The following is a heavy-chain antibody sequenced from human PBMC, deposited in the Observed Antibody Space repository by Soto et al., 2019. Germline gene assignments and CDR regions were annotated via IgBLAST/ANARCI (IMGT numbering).Heavy chain of an antibody. J-gene: IGHJ5*02. CDR3: ARGGTTVTTSWFDP. Sequence: ASVKVSCKASGYTFTSSYMHWVRQAPGQGLEWVGLITPNGGSTSYAQKFQGRVTMTRDTSTSTVYMELSSLRSEDTAVYYCARGGTTVTTSWFDPWGQGTLVTVSS. CDR2: ITPNGGST. D-gene: IGHD4-17*01. V-gene: IGHV1-46*01. CDR1: GYTFTSSY.